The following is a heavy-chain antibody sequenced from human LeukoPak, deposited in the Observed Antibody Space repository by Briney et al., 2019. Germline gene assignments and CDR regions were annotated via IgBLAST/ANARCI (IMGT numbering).Heavy chain of an antibody. V-gene: IGHV3-21*01. D-gene: IGHD5-18*01. CDR1: GFTFSSYS. J-gene: IGHJ4*02. CDR2: ISSSSSYI. CDR3: ARDLGGGTQLWFPSDY. Sequence: GGSLRLSCAASGFTFSSYSMNWVRQARGKGLEWVSSISSSSSYIYYTDSVKGRFTISRDNAKNSLYLQMNSLRAEDTAVYYCARDLGGGTQLWFPSDYWGQGTLVTVSS.